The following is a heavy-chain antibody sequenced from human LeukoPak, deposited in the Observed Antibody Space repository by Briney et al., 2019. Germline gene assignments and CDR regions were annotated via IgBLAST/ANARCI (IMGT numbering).Heavy chain of an antibody. J-gene: IGHJ6*02. CDR3: ARSPAAQKKYDFWSGYVPGLPLDYYYYSMDV. CDR2: INPNSGGT. CDR1: GYTFTGYY. Sequence: ASVKVSCKASGYTFTGYYMHWVRQAPGQGLEWMGWINPNSGGTNYAQKFRGWVTMTRDTSISTAYMELSRLRSDDTAVYYCARSPAAQKKYDFWSGYVPGLPLDYYYYSMDVWGQGTTVTVSS. V-gene: IGHV1-2*04. D-gene: IGHD3-3*01.